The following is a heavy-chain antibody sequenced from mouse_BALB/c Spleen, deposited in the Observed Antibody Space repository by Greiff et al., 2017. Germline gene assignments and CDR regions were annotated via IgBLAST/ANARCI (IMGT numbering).Heavy chain of an antibody. V-gene: IGHV2-9*02. J-gene: IGHJ3*01. CDR3: ARDPFPFAY. CDR2: IWAGGST. CDR1: GFSLTSYG. Sequence: VQVVESGPGLVAPSQSLSITCTVSGFSLTSYGVHWVRQPPGKGLEWLGVIWAGGSTNYNSALMSRLSISKDNSKSQVFLKMNSLQTDDTAMYYCARDPFPFAYWGQGTLVTVSA.